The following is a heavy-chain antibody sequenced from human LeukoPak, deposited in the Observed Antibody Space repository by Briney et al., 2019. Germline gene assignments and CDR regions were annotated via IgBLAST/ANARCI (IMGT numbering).Heavy chain of an antibody. CDR2: ISAYNGNT. D-gene: IGHD3-22*01. V-gene: IGHV1-18*01. CDR3: ARDCLLDYYDSSGYYYSY. Sequence: ASVKVSCKASGYTFTNYGINWVRQAPGQGLEWMGWISAYNGNTNYAQKLQGRVTMTTDTSTSTAYMELRSLRSDDTAVYYCARDCLLDYYDSSGYYYSYWGQGTLVTVSS. J-gene: IGHJ4*02. CDR1: GYTFTNYG.